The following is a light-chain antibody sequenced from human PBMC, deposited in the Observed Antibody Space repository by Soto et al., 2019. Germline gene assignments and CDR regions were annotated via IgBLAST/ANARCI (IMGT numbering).Light chain of an antibody. CDR2: DAS. J-gene: IGKJ5*01. Sequence: EIVLTQSPATLSLSPVERATLSCRAGQSVSSYLAWYQQKPGQAPRLLIYDASNRATGIPARFSGSGSGTDFTLTISSLEPEDFAVYYCQQRSNWITFGQGTRLEIK. V-gene: IGKV3-11*01. CDR1: QSVSSY. CDR3: QQRSNWIT.